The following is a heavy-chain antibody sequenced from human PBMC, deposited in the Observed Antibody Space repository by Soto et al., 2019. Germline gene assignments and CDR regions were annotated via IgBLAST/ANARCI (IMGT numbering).Heavy chain of an antibody. CDR2: IKQDGSEK. D-gene: IGHD3-22*01. J-gene: IGHJ4*02. CDR1: GFTFSSYW. V-gene: IGHV3-7*01. CDR3: ARVGLAYYYDSSGYYYFDY. Sequence: GGSLRLSCAASGFTFSSYWMSWVRQAPGKGLEWVANIKQDGSEKYYVDSVKGRFTISRDNAKNSLYLQMNSLRAEDTAVYYCARVGLAYYYDSSGYYYFDYWGQGTLVTVSS.